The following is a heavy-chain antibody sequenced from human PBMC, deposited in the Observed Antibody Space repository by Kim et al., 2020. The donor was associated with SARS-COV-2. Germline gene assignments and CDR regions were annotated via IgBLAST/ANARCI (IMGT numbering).Heavy chain of an antibody. CDR1: GGSISSSSYY. CDR2: IYYSGST. Sequence: SETLSLTCTVSGGSISSSSYYWGWIRQPPGKGLEWIGSIYYSGSTYYNPSLKSRVTISVDTSKNQFSLQLSSVTAADTAVYYCARLSCSDCIVVVVAATPGVDYWGQGTLVTVSS. CDR3: ARLSCSDCIVVVVAATPGVDY. V-gene: IGHV4-39*01. J-gene: IGHJ4*02. D-gene: IGHD2-15*01.